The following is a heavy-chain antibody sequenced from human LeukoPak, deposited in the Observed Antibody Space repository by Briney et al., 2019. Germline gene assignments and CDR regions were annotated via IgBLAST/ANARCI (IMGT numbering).Heavy chain of an antibody. Sequence: ASVKVSCRASGYTFTGYYMHWVRQAPGQGLEWMGWINPNSGGTNYAQKFQGRVTMTRDTSISTAYMELSRLRSDDTAVYYCARGGYSRTYYYYYMDVWGKGTTVTISS. V-gene: IGHV1-2*02. CDR1: GYTFTGYY. D-gene: IGHD6-13*01. CDR3: ARGGYSRTYYYYYMDV. J-gene: IGHJ6*03. CDR2: INPNSGGT.